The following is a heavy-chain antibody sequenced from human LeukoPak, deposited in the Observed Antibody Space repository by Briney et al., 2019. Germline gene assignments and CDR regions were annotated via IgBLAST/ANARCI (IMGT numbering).Heavy chain of an antibody. Sequence: SVKVSCKASGGTFRNYVINWVRQAPGQGLEWMGGIIPMFGTANYTRGFQGRITIIADESTSTTYMELSSLKSEDTAVYYCARDLLADIYTKDSYFYIAVWGKGTTVTVSS. CDR3: ARDLLADIYTKDSYFYIAV. CDR1: GGTFRNYV. V-gene: IGHV1-69*01. J-gene: IGHJ6*03. CDR2: IIPMFGTA. D-gene: IGHD3-3*02.